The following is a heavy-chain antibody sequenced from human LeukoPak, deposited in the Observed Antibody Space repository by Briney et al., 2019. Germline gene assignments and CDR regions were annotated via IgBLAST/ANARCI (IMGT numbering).Heavy chain of an antibody. D-gene: IGHD3-16*02. CDR3: ARGAYDYVWGSYRSPNYYFDY. CDR1: GGSFSGYY. Sequence: SETLSLTCAVYGGSFSGYYWSWIRQPPGKGLEWIGEINHSGSTNYNPSLKSRVTISVDTSKNQFSLKLSSVPAADTAVYYCARGAYDYVWGSYRSPNYYFDYWGQGTLVTVSS. J-gene: IGHJ4*02. V-gene: IGHV4-34*01. CDR2: INHSGST.